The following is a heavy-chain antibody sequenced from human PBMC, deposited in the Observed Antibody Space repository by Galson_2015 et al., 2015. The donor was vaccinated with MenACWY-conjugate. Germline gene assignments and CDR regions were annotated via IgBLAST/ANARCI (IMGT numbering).Heavy chain of an antibody. V-gene: IGHV3-53*01. CDR2: LYDDSTS. D-gene: IGHD2-21*01. CDR1: GFSVTIHF. Sequence: SLRLSCAASGFSVTIHFIGWLRQAPGKGLEWVALLYDDSTSRYADSEKVRFTISRDTLRNSLSLQMHGLRAEDTAMYFCAKIVRHPVGPYFDSWGKGTLVLVSS. CDR3: AKIVRHPVGPYFDS. J-gene: IGHJ4*02.